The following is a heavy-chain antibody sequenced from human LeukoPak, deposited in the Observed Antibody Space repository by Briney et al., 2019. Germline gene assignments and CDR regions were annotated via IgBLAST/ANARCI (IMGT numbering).Heavy chain of an antibody. CDR3: ARVSPAALSPYYYYYYMDV. Sequence: SETLSLTCTVSGGSISSYYWSWIRQPPGKGLEWIGYIYYSGSTNYNPSLKSRVTISVDTSKNQFSLKLSSVTAADTAAYYCARVSPAALSPYYYYYYMDVWGKGTTVTVSS. D-gene: IGHD2-2*01. CDR2: IYYSGST. V-gene: IGHV4-59*01. CDR1: GGSISSYY. J-gene: IGHJ6*03.